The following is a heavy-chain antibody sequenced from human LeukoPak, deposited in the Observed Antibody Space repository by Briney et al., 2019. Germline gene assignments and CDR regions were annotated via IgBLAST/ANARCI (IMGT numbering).Heavy chain of an antibody. J-gene: IGHJ4*02. D-gene: IGHD6-25*01. Sequence: PGGSLRLSCAASGFTFSNYAMSWVRQAPGKALEWVSAITSGGGTTYYAGSVKGRFTISRDNSKNTLYLLMNSLRAEDTAVYYCARDPPRAAWVFDYWGQGTLVTVSS. CDR3: ARDPPRAAWVFDY. V-gene: IGHV3-23*01. CDR1: GFTFSNYA. CDR2: ITSGGGTT.